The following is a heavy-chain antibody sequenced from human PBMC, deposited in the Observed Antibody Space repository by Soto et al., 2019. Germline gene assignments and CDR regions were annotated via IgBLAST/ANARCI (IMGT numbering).Heavy chain of an antibody. J-gene: IGHJ4*02. Sequence: GGSLRLSCAASGFTFSSYAMSWVRQAPGKGLEWVSAISGSGGSTYYADSVKGRFTISRDNSKNTLYLQMNSLRAEDTAVYYCAKDFYYYDSSGYSYYFDYWGQGTTVTVSS. CDR3: AKDFYYYDSSGYSYYFDY. D-gene: IGHD3-22*01. CDR1: GFTFSSYA. CDR2: ISGSGGST. V-gene: IGHV3-23*01.